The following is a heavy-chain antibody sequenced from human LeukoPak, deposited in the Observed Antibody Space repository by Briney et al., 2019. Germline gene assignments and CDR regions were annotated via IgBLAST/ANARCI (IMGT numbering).Heavy chain of an antibody. CDR2: VRVSDGAR. V-gene: IGHV3-23*01. CDR3: ARAYCSSASCPIYYYGMDV. J-gene: IGHJ6*02. CDR1: GFPFPTYA. D-gene: IGHD2-2*01. Sequence: GGSLRLSCVASGFPFPTYAMMWVRQAPGKGLEWVSSVRVSDGARFYADSVKGRFTTSRDNAKNTLSLQMNSLRAEDTAVYYCARAYCSSASCPIYYYGMDVWGQGTTVTVSS.